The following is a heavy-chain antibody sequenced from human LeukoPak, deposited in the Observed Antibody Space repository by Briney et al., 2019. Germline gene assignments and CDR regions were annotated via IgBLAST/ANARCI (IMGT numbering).Heavy chain of an antibody. J-gene: IGHJ4*02. Sequence: SETLSLTCAVYGGSFSGYYWSWIRQPPGKGLEWIGEINHSGSTYYNPSLKSRVTISVDTSKNQFSLKLSSVTAADTAVYYCARGPRGLWHHDYWGQGTLVTVSS. CDR2: INHSGST. D-gene: IGHD2-21*01. CDR3: ARGPRGLWHHDY. V-gene: IGHV4-34*01. CDR1: GGSFSGYY.